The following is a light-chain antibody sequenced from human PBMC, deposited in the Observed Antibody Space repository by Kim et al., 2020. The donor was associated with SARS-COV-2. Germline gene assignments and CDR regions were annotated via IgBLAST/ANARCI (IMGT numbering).Light chain of an antibody. V-gene: IGLV3-19*01. CDR1: GRRLLF. Sequence: SSELTQDPTQDGKWTHLNSSTPEKLGRRLLFESWYQQKPGQAPVLVIYGKNNRPSGIPDRFSGSSSGNTASLTITGAQAEDEADYYCNSRDSSGNHGIWV. CDR3: NSRDSSGNHGIWV. J-gene: IGLJ3*02. CDR2: GKN.